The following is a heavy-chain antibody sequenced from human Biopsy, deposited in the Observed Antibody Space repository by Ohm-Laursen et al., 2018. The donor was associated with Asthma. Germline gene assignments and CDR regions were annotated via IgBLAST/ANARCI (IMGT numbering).Heavy chain of an antibody. J-gene: IGHJ3*02. CDR3: ARQSGQDYGDSSGFDI. CDR1: GFVFSQCG. CDR2: VSPDGHNK. V-gene: IGHV3-30*03. Sequence: SLRLSCAASGFVFSQCGMHWVRQGPGKGLEWVALVSPDGHNKYYEDSVKGRFTISRDNYRNRLYLQINRLTVEDSAVYFCARQSGQDYGDSSGFDIWGQGTKVAVSS. D-gene: IGHD3-22*01.